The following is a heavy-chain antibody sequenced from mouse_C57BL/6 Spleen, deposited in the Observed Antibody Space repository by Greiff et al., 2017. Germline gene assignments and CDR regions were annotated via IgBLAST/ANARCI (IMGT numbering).Heavy chain of an antibody. CDR1: GYTFTSYW. D-gene: IGHD2-4*01. J-gene: IGHJ4*01. Sequence: QVQLQQPGAELVRPGSSVKLSCKASGYTFTSYWMHWVKQRPIQGLEWIGNIDPSDSETHYNQKFKDKATLTVDKSSSTAYMQLSSLTSEDSAVYYCARRYDYDGGYYYAMDYWGQGTSVTVSS. CDR2: IDPSDSET. V-gene: IGHV1-52*01. CDR3: ARRYDYDGGYYYAMDY.